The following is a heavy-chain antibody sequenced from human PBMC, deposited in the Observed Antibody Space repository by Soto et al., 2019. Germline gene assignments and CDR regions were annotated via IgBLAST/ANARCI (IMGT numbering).Heavy chain of an antibody. V-gene: IGHV3-48*03. CDR1: GFTFSSYE. D-gene: IGHD6-6*01. CDR3: AREYSSSFYYYGMDV. J-gene: IGHJ6*02. CDR2: ISSSGSTI. Sequence: EVQLVESGGGLVQPGGSPRLSCAASGFTFSSYEMNWVRQAPGKGLEWVSYISSSGSTIYYADSVKGRFTISRDNAKNSLYLQMNSLRAEDTAVYYCAREYSSSFYYYGMDVWGQGTTVTVSS.